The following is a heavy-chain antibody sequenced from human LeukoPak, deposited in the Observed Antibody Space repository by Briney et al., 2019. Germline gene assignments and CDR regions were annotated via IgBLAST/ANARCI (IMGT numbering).Heavy chain of an antibody. V-gene: IGHV1-8*01. CDR1: GYTFTSYD. CDR2: MNLNNGNT. CDR3: AVGVLSGGHEWAFYI. D-gene: IGHD5-12*01. Sequence: ASVKVSCKASGYTFTSYDINWVRQASGQGLEWMAWMNLNNGNTGNAQKFQGRVTLTRITSISTAYTELSGLRSEDTAVYYCAVGVLSGGHEWAFYIWGQGTMVTVSS. J-gene: IGHJ3*02.